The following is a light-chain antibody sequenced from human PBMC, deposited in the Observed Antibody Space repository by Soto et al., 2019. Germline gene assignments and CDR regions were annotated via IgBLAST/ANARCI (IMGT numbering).Light chain of an antibody. Sequence: DIQMTQSPSSLSGSVGDRVTITCRASQSISTYLNWYQQKPGKAPKLLIYAASSLQSGVPSRFSGSGSGTEFTLTISSLQPDDFATYYCQQYNSYSFGQGTKVDI. V-gene: IGKV1-5*01. J-gene: IGKJ1*01. CDR2: AAS. CDR1: QSISTY. CDR3: QQYNSYS.